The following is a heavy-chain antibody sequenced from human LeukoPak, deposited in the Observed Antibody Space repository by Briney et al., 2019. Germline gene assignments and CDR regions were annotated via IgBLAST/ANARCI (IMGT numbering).Heavy chain of an antibody. CDR2: ISSSGSTI. Sequence: GGSLRLSCAASGFTFSSYEMNWVRQAPGKGLEWVSYISSSGSTIYYADSVKGRFTISRDNAKNSLYLQMNSLRAEDTAVYYCARDHTEDDAFDIWGQGTMVTVSS. CDR1: GFTFSSYE. CDR3: ARDHTEDDAFDI. V-gene: IGHV3-48*03. J-gene: IGHJ3*02.